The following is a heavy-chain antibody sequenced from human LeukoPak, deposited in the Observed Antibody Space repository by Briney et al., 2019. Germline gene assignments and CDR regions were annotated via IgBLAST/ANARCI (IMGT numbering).Heavy chain of an antibody. Sequence: GGPLRLSCAASGFTFSSYAMSWVRQAPGKGLEWVSAISGSGGSTYYADSVKGRFTISRDNSKNTLYLQMNSLRAGDTAVYYCAKLTYYDFWSGYLDYWGQGTLVTVSS. CDR1: GFTFSSYA. CDR2: ISGSGGST. CDR3: AKLTYYDFWSGYLDY. V-gene: IGHV3-23*01. J-gene: IGHJ4*02. D-gene: IGHD3-3*01.